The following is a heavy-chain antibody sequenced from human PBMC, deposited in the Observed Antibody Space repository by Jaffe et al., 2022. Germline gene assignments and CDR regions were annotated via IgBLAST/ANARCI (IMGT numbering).Heavy chain of an antibody. Sequence: QVQLQESGPGLVKPSETLSLTCAVSGYSISSGYYWGWIRQPPGKGLEWIGSIYHSGSTYYNPSLKSRVTISVDTSKNQFSLKLSSVTAADTAVYYCASAIYCSGGSCSTLSTAFDIWGQGTMVTVSS. V-gene: IGHV4-38-2*01. J-gene: IGHJ3*02. CDR2: IYHSGST. D-gene: IGHD2-15*01. CDR1: GYSISSGYY. CDR3: ASAIYCSGGSCSTLSTAFDI.